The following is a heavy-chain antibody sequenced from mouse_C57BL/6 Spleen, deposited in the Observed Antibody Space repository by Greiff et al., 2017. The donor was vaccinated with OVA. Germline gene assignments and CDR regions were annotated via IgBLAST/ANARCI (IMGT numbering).Heavy chain of an antibody. V-gene: IGHV1-69*01. D-gene: IGHD1-1*01. Sequence: QVQLQQPGAELVMPGASVKLSCKASGYTFTSYCMHWVKQRPGQGLEWIGVIDPSNSYTNYNQKFKGKSTLTVDKSSSTAYMQLSSLTSEDSAVYYCARLSIYSLDYWGQGTSVTVSS. CDR2: IDPSNSYT. CDR3: ARLSIYSLDY. CDR1: GYTFTSYC. J-gene: IGHJ4*01.